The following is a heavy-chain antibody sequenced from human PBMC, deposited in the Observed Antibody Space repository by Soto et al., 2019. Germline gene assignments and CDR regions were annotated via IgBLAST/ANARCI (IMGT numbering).Heavy chain of an antibody. J-gene: IGHJ6*02. CDR3: AREPTGTTLAYYYSGMDV. CDR2: INPNSGGT. V-gene: IGHV1-2*04. Sequence: GASVKVSCKASGYTFTGYYMHWVRQAPGQGLEWMGWINPNSGGTNYAQKFQGWVTMTRDTSISTAYMELSRLRSDDTAAYYCAREPTGTTLAYYYSGMDVWGQGTTVTVSS. D-gene: IGHD1-1*01. CDR1: GYTFTGYY.